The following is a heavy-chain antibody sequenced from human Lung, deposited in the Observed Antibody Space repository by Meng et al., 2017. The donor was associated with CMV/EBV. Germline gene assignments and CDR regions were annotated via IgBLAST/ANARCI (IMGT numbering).Heavy chain of an antibody. CDR1: FTDYG. J-gene: IGHJ5*02. D-gene: IGHD2-2*01. CDR2: ISPYDGDT. CDR3: ARDLEYCGSTTCYEDCFDP. Sequence: FTDYGISWVRQAPGQGLEWVGWISPYDGDTNYARKLQGRVTMTTGTSTTTAYMELRSLRSDDTAVYYCARDLEYCGSTTCYEDCFDPWGQGTLVTVSS. V-gene: IGHV1-18*01.